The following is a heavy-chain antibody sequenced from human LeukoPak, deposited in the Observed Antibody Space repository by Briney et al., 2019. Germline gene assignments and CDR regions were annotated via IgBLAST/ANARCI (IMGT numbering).Heavy chain of an antibody. Sequence: GESLKVSCEGSGFSFSNYWIGWVRQMPGEGLEWVGVIYGDDSDTIYTPSFQGQVTISGDKSISTAYLKWSSLKAPDTDMYSCARNYGRGSRSGGSCSSSLDYWGQGNLVTVSS. CDR1: GFSFSNYW. CDR2: IYGDDSDT. D-gene: IGHD2-15*01. J-gene: IGHJ4*02. V-gene: IGHV5-51*01. CDR3: ARNYGRGSRSGGSCSSSLDY.